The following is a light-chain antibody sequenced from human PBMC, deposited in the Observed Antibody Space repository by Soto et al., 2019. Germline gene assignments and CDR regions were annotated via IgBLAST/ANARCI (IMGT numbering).Light chain of an antibody. V-gene: IGKV1-12*01. Sequence: DIQMTQSPSSVSASVGDRVTITCRASQDINKWLAWYQQKPGLAPNLVFYTASRLHGGGPSRFSGSASGTDFTLTISSLQPEDVATYYCQQGKSFPLTFGGGTKVEI. J-gene: IGKJ4*01. CDR1: QDINKW. CDR3: QQGKSFPLT. CDR2: TAS.